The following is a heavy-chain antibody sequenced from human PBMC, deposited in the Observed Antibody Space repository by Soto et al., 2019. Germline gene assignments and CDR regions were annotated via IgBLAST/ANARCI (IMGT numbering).Heavy chain of an antibody. CDR3: ARDVLSYYDILTGYYTGGMDV. D-gene: IGHD3-9*01. V-gene: IGHV3-30-3*01. CDR2: ISYDGSNK. CDR1: GFTFSSYA. J-gene: IGHJ6*02. Sequence: GGSLRLSCAASGFTFSSYAMHWVRQAPGKGLEWVAVISYDGSNKYYADSVKGRFTISRDNSKNTLYLQMNSLRAEDTAVYYCARDVLSYYDILTGYYTGGMDVWGQGTTVTVSS.